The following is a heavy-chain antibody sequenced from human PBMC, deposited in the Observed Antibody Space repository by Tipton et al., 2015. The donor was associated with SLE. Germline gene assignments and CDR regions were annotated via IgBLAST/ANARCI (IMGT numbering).Heavy chain of an antibody. D-gene: IGHD5-12*01. J-gene: IGHJ4*02. V-gene: IGHV4-31*03. Sequence: TLSLTCNVSGGSISSGGYYWSWIRQHPGKGLEWIGYTYYSGSPYYNPSLKSRVTISLDTSKNQFSLKLSSVTAADTAVYFCARGGVGGYDYFDYWGQGTLVTVSS. CDR2: TYYSGSP. CDR1: GGSISSGGYY. CDR3: ARGGVGGYDYFDY.